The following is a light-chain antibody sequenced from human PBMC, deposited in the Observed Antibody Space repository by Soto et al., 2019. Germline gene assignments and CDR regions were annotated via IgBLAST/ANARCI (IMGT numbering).Light chain of an antibody. V-gene: IGLV2-8*01. J-gene: IGLJ1*01. CDR3: NSYAGSDHFV. CDR2: EVS. CDR1: SSDVGGYNY. Sequence: QSALTQPPSASGAPGQAVTISCTGTSSDVGGYNYVSWYQQHPGKATTLMIYEVSKRPSGVPDRFSGSKSGNTASLTVTGLQAEDEADYYCNSYAGSDHFVFGPGTKLTVL.